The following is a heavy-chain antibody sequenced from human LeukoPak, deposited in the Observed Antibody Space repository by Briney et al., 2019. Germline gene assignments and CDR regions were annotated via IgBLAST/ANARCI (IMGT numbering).Heavy chain of an antibody. J-gene: IGHJ6*03. CDR3: ARAPLTTGRNYYYMDV. V-gene: IGHV4-34*01. Sequence: SETLSLTCAVYGGSFSGYYWSWIRQPPGKGLEWIGEINHSGSTNYNPSLKSRVTISADTSKNQFSLKLSSVTAADTAVYYCARAPLTTGRNYYYMDVWGKGTTVTVSS. CDR2: INHSGST. CDR1: GGSFSGYY. D-gene: IGHD3-22*01.